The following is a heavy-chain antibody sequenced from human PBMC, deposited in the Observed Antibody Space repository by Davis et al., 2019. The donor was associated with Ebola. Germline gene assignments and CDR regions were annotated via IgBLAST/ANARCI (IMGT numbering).Heavy chain of an antibody. V-gene: IGHV3-23*01. D-gene: IGHD6-19*01. CDR2: ISGSGSTI. Sequence: GESLKISCAASGFTFSSYAMSWVRQAPGKGLEWVSAISGSGSTINYADSVKGRFTVSRDNAKNSLSLQMNSLRAEDTAVYYCAKDLGIAVAGWGFDYWGQGTLVTVSS. J-gene: IGHJ4*02. CDR1: GFTFSSYA. CDR3: AKDLGIAVAGWGFDY.